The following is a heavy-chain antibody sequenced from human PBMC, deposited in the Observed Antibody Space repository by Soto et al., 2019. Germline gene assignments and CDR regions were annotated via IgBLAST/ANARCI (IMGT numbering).Heavy chain of an antibody. CDR1: GYTFTSYG. CDR2: ISAYNGNT. Sequence: DSVQVSCKASGYTFTSYGISWVRQAPGQGLEWMGWISAYNGNTNYAQKLQGRVTMTTDTSTSTAYMELSSLRSDDTAVYYCARGGYFDSSNYLAYWGLGTLVTVSS. D-gene: IGHD3-22*01. J-gene: IGHJ4*02. CDR3: ARGGYFDSSNYLAY. V-gene: IGHV1-18*01.